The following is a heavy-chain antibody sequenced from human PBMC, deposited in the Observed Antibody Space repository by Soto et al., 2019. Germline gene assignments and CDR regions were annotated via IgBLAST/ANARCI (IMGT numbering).Heavy chain of an antibody. J-gene: IGHJ4*02. D-gene: IGHD3-10*01. CDR1: GSTFTTYD. Sequence: QVHLVQSGAEVKKPGASVKVSCKVSGSTFTTYDINWVRQDPGQALEWVGWINTYTGNTNYAQKLQGRIIMTTDTSTRTDYMELNSLRCDDAAVYFWASWAGQVHGFGVPFDYWGQGTLVTVSS. V-gene: IGHV1-18*04. CDR3: ASWAGQVHGFGVPFDY. CDR2: INTYTGNT.